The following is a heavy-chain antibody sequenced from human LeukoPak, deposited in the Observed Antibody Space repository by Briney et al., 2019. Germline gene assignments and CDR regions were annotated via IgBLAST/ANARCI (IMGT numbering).Heavy chain of an antibody. Sequence: SETLSLTCTVSGGSISSSSYYWGWIRQPPGKGLEWIGSIYYSGSTYYNPSLKSRVTISVDTSKNQFSLKLSSVTAADTAVYYCARLPPNYDRAPRSPRFRDYWGQGTLVTVSS. V-gene: IGHV4-39*07. CDR1: GGSISSSSYY. J-gene: IGHJ4*02. D-gene: IGHD3-22*01. CDR3: ARLPPNYDRAPRSPRFRDY. CDR2: IYYSGST.